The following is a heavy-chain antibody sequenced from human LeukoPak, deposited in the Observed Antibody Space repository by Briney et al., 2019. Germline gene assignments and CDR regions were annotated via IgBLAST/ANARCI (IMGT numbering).Heavy chain of an antibody. Sequence: SGTLSLTCAVSGGSISSSNWWSWVRQPPGKGLEWMGEIYHSWNTNYNSSLKSRITISVDKSKNQLSLKLSSVTAADTAVYYCARGTAAAGNFEYWGQGTLVTVSS. CDR2: IYHSWNT. D-gene: IGHD6-13*01. V-gene: IGHV4-4*02. CDR3: ARGTAAAGNFEY. CDR1: GGSISSSNW. J-gene: IGHJ4*02.